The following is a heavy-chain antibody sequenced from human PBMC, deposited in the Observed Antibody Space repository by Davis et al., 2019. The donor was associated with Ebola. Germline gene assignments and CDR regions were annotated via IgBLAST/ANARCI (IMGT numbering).Heavy chain of an antibody. J-gene: IGHJ4*02. CDR2: IYPGDSDT. D-gene: IGHD5-24*01. CDR3: ARGTNGYNPGGYFDS. CDR1: GYTFTNYY. V-gene: IGHV5-51*01. Sequence: GESLKISCRGSGYTFTNYYIVWVRQMPGKGLEWMGIIYPGDSDTRYSPSFHGQVTVSADKSISTAYLQWSSLKASDTAIYYCARGTNGYNPGGYFDSWGQGTLVTVSS.